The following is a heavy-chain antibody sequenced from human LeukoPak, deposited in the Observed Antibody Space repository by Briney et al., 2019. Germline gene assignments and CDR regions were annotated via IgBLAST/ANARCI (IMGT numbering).Heavy chain of an antibody. CDR2: INGRGDET. Sequence: GGSLRLSCTASGFAFTSYFMTWARQAPGTGLEWVSGINGRGDETHYADSVKGRFTISRDNSKSTGYLQLSGLRAEDTAVYYCACHCSGSRCSDHDYWGQGTVVTVST. CDR3: ACHCSGSRCSDHDY. D-gene: IGHD2-15*01. CDR1: GFAFTSYF. V-gene: IGHV3-23*01. J-gene: IGHJ4*02.